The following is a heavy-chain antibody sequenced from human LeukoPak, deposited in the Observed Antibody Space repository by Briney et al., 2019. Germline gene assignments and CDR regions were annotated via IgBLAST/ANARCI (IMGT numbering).Heavy chain of an antibody. D-gene: IGHD4-17*01. Sequence: GGSLRLSCAASGFTFSSYAMGWVRQAPGKGLEWVSAISGSAGSTYYADAVKGRFTISRDNSKNTLYLQMNSLRAEDSAVYYCAKEGNGDYYFDYWGQGTLVTVSS. CDR2: ISGSAGST. CDR1: GFTFSSYA. J-gene: IGHJ4*02. CDR3: AKEGNGDYYFDY. V-gene: IGHV3-23*01.